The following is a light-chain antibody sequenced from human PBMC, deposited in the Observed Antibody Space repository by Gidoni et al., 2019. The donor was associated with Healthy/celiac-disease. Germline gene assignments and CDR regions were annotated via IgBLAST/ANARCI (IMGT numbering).Light chain of an antibody. J-gene: IGKJ3*01. CDR2: AAS. CDR3: QQLNSYPRSFT. V-gene: IGKV1-9*01. Sequence: ITCRASQGISSYLAWYQQKPGKAPKLLIYAASTLQSGVPSRFSGSGPGTEFTLTISSLQPEDFATYYCQQLNSYPRSFTFGPGTKVDIK. CDR1: QGISSY.